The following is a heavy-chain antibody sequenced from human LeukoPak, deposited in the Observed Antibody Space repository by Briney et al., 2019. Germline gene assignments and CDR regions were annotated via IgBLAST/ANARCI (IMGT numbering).Heavy chain of an antibody. D-gene: IGHD2-8*01. CDR2: IIPIFGTA. V-gene: IGHV1-69*01. CDR1: GGTFSSYA. J-gene: IGHJ4*02. CDR3: ARDYHCTNGVCYRDGYFDY. Sequence: ASVKVFCKASGGTFSSYAISWGRQAPGQGLEWMGGIIPIFGTANYAQKFQGRVTITADESTSTAYMELSSLRSEDTAVYYCARDYHCTNGVCYRDGYFDYWGQGTLVTVSP.